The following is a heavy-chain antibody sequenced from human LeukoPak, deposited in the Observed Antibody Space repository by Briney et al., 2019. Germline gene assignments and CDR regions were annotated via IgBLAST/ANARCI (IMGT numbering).Heavy chain of an antibody. D-gene: IGHD6-13*01. J-gene: IGHJ4*02. CDR1: GFTFSSYG. CDR3: ARDFPPGTFDY. V-gene: IGHV3-33*01. Sequence: GGSLRLSCAASGFTFSSYGMHWVRQAPGKGLEWVAVIRYDGSNKYYADSVKGRFTISRDNSKNTLYLQMNSLRAEDTAVYYCARDFPPGTFDYWGQGTLVTVSS. CDR2: IRYDGSNK.